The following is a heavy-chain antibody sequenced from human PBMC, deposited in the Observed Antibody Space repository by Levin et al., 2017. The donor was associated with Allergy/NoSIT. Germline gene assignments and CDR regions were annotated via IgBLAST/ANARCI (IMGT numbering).Heavy chain of an antibody. J-gene: IGHJ5*02. D-gene: IGHD3-10*01. V-gene: IGHV1-46*01. Sequence: GESLKISCKASGYTFTSYYMHWVRQAPGQGLEWMGIINPSGGSTSYAQKFQGRVTMTRDTSTSTVYMELSSLRSEDTAVYYCARDRRYYGSGSTNNWFDPWGQGTLVTVSS. CDR3: ARDRRYYGSGSTNNWFDP. CDR2: INPSGGST. CDR1: GYTFTSYY.